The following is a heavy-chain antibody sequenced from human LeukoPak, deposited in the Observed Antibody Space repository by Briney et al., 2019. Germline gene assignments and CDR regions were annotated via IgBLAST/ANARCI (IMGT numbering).Heavy chain of an antibody. D-gene: IGHD6-19*01. CDR3: ARGEGQWPTEWFDP. V-gene: IGHV6-1*01. CDR2: TYYRSKWYN. CDR1: GDSVSSNSAA. J-gene: IGHJ5*02. Sequence: SQTLSLTCAIPGDSVSSNSAAWNWIRQSPSRGLEWLGRTYYRSKWYNDYAVSVKSRITINPDTSKNQFSLQLNSVTPEDTAVYYCARGEGQWPTEWFDPWGQGTLVTVSS.